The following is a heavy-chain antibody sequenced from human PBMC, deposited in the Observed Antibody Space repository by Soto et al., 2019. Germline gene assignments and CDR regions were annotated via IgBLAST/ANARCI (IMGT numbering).Heavy chain of an antibody. D-gene: IGHD4-17*01. V-gene: IGHV3-9*01. J-gene: IGHJ3*01. CDR2: ISWNSGSI. CDR3: AKDTCGDYYVSAMVV. Sequence: QAPGKGLEWVSGISWNSGSIDYADSVKGRFTISRDNAKNSLYLQMNSLRAEDTALYYCAKDTCGDYYVSAMVVRRQGAMGTAAS.